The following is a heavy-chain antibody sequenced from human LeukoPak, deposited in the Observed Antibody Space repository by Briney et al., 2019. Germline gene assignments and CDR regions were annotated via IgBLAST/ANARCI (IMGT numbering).Heavy chain of an antibody. V-gene: IGHV4-4*02. Sequence: SGTLSLTCAVSGGSISSSNWWSWVRQPPGKGLEWIGEIYHSGSTNYNPSLKSRVTTSVDKSKTQFSLKLSSVTAADTAVYYCARTRLVGNTGWYFDLWGRGTLVTVSS. J-gene: IGHJ2*01. CDR2: IYHSGST. D-gene: IGHD2-8*02. CDR3: ARTRLVGNTGWYFDL. CDR1: GGSISSSNW.